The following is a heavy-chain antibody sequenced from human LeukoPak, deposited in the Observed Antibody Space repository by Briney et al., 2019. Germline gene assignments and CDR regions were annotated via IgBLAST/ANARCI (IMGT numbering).Heavy chain of an antibody. CDR1: GFTFISYW. CDR3: ARDSHIRYFEPTLDY. V-gene: IGHV3-7*01. J-gene: IGHJ4*02. D-gene: IGHD3-9*01. Sequence: PGGSLRLSCAASGFTFISYWMSWVRQAPGKGREWLANIKQDGSEKYYVDSVKGRFTISRDNAKNSLYLQMNSLRAEDTAVYYCARDSHIRYFEPTLDYWGQGTLVTVSS. CDR2: IKQDGSEK.